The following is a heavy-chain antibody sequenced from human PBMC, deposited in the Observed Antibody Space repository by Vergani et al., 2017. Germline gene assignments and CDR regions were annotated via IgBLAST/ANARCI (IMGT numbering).Heavy chain of an antibody. J-gene: IGHJ4*02. V-gene: IGHV3-21*01. CDR2: ISSSSSYI. CDR1: GFTFSSYS. Sequence: EVQLVESGGGLVKPGGSLRLSCAASGFTFSSYSMNWVRQAPGKGLEWVSSISSSSSYIYYADSVKGRFTISRDNAKNSLYLQMNSLRAEDTVVYYCARRKQQLYYFDYWGQGTLVTVSS. CDR3: ARRKQQLYYFDY. D-gene: IGHD6-13*01.